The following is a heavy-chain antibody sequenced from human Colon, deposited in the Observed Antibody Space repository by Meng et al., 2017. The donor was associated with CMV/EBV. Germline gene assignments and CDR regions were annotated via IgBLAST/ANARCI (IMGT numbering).Heavy chain of an antibody. CDR3: VKAGNAWSGYYSSDY. CDR2: IWYDGSNK. Sequence: SGLTFRSYGMHWVRQAPGKGLEWVALIWYDGSNKHYADSVKGRFTISRDNSKNTLYLQMNSLRAEDTAVYYCVKAGNAWSGYYSSDYWGQGTLVTVSS. V-gene: IGHV3-33*06. J-gene: IGHJ4*02. D-gene: IGHD3-3*01. CDR1: GLTFRSYG.